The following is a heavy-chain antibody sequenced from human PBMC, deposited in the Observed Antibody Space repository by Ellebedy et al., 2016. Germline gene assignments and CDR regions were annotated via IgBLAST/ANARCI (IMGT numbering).Heavy chain of an antibody. CDR3: ASRAITSSSFDY. V-gene: IGHV4-59*13. CDR2: IYYSGST. J-gene: IGHJ4*02. D-gene: IGHD6-6*01. Sequence: SETLSLXCTVSGGSISSYYWSWIRQPPGKGLEWIGYIYYSGSTNYNPSLKSRVTISVDTSKNQFSLKLSSVTAADTAVYYCASRAITSSSFDYWGQGTLVTVSS. CDR1: GGSISSYY.